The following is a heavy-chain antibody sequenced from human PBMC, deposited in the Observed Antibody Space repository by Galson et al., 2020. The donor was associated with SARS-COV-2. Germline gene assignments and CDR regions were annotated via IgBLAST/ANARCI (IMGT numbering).Heavy chain of an antibody. CDR2: IYYSGST. D-gene: IGHD3-16*02. CDR1: GGSISSGDYY. J-gene: IGHJ3*02. Sequence: SETLSLTCTVSGGSISSGDYYWSWIRQPPGKGLEWIGYIYYSGSTYYNPSLKSRVTISVDTSKNQFSLKLSSVTAADTAVYYCARDLSKREIMITFGGVIVRGAFDIWGQWTMVTVSS. V-gene: IGHV4-30-4*01. CDR3: ARDLSKREIMITFGGVIVRGAFDI.